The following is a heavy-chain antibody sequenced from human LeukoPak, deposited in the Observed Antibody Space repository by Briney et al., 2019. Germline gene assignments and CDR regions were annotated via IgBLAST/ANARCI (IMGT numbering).Heavy chain of an antibody. D-gene: IGHD5-18*01. Sequence: SVKVSCKASGGTFSSYAISWVRQASGQGLELMGRIIPIFGTANYAQKFQGRVTITTDESTSTAYMELSSLRSEDTAVYYCARERGYSYGYPDYWGQGTLVTVSS. J-gene: IGHJ4*02. CDR3: ARERGYSYGYPDY. CDR1: GGTFSSYA. V-gene: IGHV1-69*05. CDR2: IIPIFGTA.